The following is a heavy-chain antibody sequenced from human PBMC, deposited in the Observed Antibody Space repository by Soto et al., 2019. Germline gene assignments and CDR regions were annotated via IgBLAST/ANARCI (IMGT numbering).Heavy chain of an antibody. CDR3: ARVGRPYCSSTSCPPRGWFDP. J-gene: IGHJ5*02. Sequence: SETLSLTCAVSGYSISSGYYWGWLWPPPGKGLEWIGSIYHSGSTYYNPSLKSRVTISVDTSKNQFSLKLSSVTAADTAVYYCARVGRPYCSSTSCPPRGWFDPWGQGTLVTVSS. V-gene: IGHV4-38-2*01. CDR1: GYSISSGYY. D-gene: IGHD2-2*01. CDR2: IYHSGST.